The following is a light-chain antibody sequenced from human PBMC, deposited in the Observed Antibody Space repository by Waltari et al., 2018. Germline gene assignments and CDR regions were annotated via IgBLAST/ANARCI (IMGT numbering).Light chain of an antibody. CDR1: SSDIGGHNF. CDR2: DVT. Sequence: QSALTQPRSMSGSPGQSVPISCTGSSSDIGGHNFVSWYQQYPGRAPNLVIYDVTKRPSGVPDRFSGSKSGNSASLTISGLQAEDEADYYCYSYAGNYAFVFGGGTKLTVL. J-gene: IGLJ2*01. V-gene: IGLV2-11*01. CDR3: YSYAGNYAFV.